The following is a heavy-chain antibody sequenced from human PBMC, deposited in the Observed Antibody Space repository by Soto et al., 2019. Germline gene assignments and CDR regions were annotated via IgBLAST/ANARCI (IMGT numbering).Heavy chain of an antibody. Sequence: SETLSLTCTVSGGSISSSSYYWGWIRQPPGKGLEWIGSIYYSGSTYYNPSLKSRVTISVDTSKNQFSLKLSSVTAADTAVYYCARQNIVATITVQGEGYMDVWGKGTTVTVSS. D-gene: IGHD5-12*01. CDR3: ARQNIVATITVQGEGYMDV. CDR2: IYYSGST. V-gene: IGHV4-39*01. J-gene: IGHJ6*03. CDR1: GGSISSSSYY.